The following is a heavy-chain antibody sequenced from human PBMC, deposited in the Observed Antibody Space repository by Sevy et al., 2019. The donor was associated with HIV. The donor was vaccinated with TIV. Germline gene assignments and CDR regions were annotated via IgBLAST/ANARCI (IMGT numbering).Heavy chain of an antibody. CDR3: ASVFETITMIVVVAMDY. CDR2: ISSSGSTI. J-gene: IGHJ4*02. CDR1: GFTFSSYE. D-gene: IGHD3-22*01. Sequence: GGSLRLSCAASGFTFSSYEMNWVRQAPGKGLEWVSYISSSGSTIYYADSVKGQFTISRDNAKNSLYLQMSSLRAEDTAVYYFASVFETITMIVVVAMDYWGQGTLVTVSS. V-gene: IGHV3-48*03.